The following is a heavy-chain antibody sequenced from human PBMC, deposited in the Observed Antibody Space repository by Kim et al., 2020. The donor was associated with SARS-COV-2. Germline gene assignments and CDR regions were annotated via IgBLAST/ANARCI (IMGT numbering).Heavy chain of an antibody. Sequence: GGSLRLSCAASGFTFSSYWMSWVRQAPGKGLEWVANIKQDGSEKYYVDSVKGRFTISRDNAKNSLYLQMNGLRAEDTAVYYCARDLETYYYDSSGLGMDVWGQGTTVTVSS. CDR2: IKQDGSEK. D-gene: IGHD3-22*01. J-gene: IGHJ6*02. V-gene: IGHV3-7*01. CDR3: ARDLETYYYDSSGLGMDV. CDR1: GFTFSSYW.